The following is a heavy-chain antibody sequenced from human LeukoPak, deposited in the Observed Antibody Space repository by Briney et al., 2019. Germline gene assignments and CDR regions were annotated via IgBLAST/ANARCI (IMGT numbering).Heavy chain of an antibody. Sequence: HPGGSLRLSCAASGFTFSKYAMSWVRQAPGKGLEWVSTVNDRGTGTYYADSVKGRFTISRDNSKNTLYLQMNSLRAEDTAVYYCAKADYGDWLIDYWGQGTLVTVSS. CDR3: AKADYGDWLIDY. CDR1: GFTFSKYA. V-gene: IGHV3-23*01. J-gene: IGHJ4*02. CDR2: VNDRGTGT. D-gene: IGHD4-17*01.